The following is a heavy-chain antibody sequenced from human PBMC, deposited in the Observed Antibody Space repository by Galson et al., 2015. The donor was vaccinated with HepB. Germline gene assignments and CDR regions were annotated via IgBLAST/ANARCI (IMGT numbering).Heavy chain of an antibody. J-gene: IGHJ4*02. D-gene: IGHD6-13*01. CDR2: IKLDGSDK. CDR1: GFIFGSYW. CDR3: AKDDAGIGMSY. V-gene: IGHV3-7*03. Sequence: FLRLSCAASGFIFGSYWMSWVRQAPGKGLEWVANIKLDGSDKYYVDSVKGRFTISRDNAKNSLYLQMNNLRAEDTAIYYCAKDDAGIGMSYWGRGTLVTVFS.